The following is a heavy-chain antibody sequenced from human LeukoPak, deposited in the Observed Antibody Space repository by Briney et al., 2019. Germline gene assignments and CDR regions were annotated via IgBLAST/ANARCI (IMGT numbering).Heavy chain of an antibody. Sequence: ASVKVSCKASGYAFTDYYMYWVRQAPGQGLEWMGWINPNSGDTNYAQVFQGRVTMTRDTSISTAYMELSRLTSDDTAVYYCARATGWLPFDYWGQGTLVTVSS. CDR3: ARATGWLPFDY. CDR2: INPNSGDT. V-gene: IGHV1-2*02. J-gene: IGHJ4*02. D-gene: IGHD1-1*01. CDR1: GYAFTDYY.